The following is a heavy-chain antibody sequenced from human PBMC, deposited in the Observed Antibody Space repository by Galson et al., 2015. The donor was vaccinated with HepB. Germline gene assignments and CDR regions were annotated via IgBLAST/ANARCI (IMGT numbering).Heavy chain of an antibody. Sequence: LRLSCAASGFTFSSYAMHWVRQAPGKGLEWVAVISYDGSNKYYADSVKGRFTISRDNSKNTLYLQMNSLRAEDTAVYYCARDQRYSYGSSCFDYWGQGTLVTVSS. CDR1: GFTFSSYA. CDR2: ISYDGSNK. D-gene: IGHD5-18*01. V-gene: IGHV3-30*04. J-gene: IGHJ4*02. CDR3: ARDQRYSYGSSCFDY.